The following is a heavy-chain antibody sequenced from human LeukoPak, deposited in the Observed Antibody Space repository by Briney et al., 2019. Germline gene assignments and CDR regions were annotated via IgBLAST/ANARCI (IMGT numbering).Heavy chain of an antibody. CDR2: INHSGST. CDR1: GGSFSGSY. D-gene: IGHD5-12*01. J-gene: IGHJ4*02. CDR3: ARGEWLRSVNFDY. V-gene: IGHV4-34*01. Sequence: KSSETLSLTCAVSGGSFSGSYWSWIRQPPGKGLDYIGEINHSGSTNYNPSLKSRVTISVDTSKNQFSLKLSSVTAADTAVYYCARGEWLRSVNFDYWGQGTLVTVSS.